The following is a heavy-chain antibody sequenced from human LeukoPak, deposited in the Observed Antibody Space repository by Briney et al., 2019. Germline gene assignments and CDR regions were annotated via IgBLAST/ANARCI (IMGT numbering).Heavy chain of an antibody. D-gene: IGHD5-24*01. CDR3: ARSPDVEMATIRKDAFDI. V-gene: IGHV3-21*01. Sequence: PGGSLRLSCAASGFTFSSYSMNWVRQAPGKRLEWVSSISSSSSYIYYADSVKGRFTISRDNAKNSLYLQMNSLRAEDTAVYYCARSPDVEMATIRKDAFDIWGQGTMVTVSS. CDR1: GFTFSSYS. J-gene: IGHJ3*02. CDR2: ISSSSSYI.